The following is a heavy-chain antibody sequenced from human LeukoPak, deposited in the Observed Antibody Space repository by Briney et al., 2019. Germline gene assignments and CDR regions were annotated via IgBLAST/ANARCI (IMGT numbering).Heavy chain of an antibody. CDR1: GYTFSSYW. CDR2: INSDGSST. Sequence: GGSLRLSYAASGYTFSSYWMHWVRQAPGKGLVWVSRINSDGSSTSYADSVKGRFTISRDNAKNTLYLQMNSLRAEDTAVYYCARALHRGDYVWGSIDFDYWGQGTLVTVSS. V-gene: IGHV3-74*01. D-gene: IGHD3-16*01. J-gene: IGHJ4*02. CDR3: ARALHRGDYVWGSIDFDY.